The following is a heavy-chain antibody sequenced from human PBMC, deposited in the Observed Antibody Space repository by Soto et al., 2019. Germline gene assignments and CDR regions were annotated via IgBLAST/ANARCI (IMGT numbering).Heavy chain of an antibody. CDR3: ARGPSSAGLGNWFDP. D-gene: IGHD6-13*01. V-gene: IGHV1-3*01. J-gene: IGHJ5*02. CDR1: GYTVINYP. CDR2: INAYNGDT. Sequence: PSVKVSCKASGYTVINYPMQWVRPAPGQRLEWTGWINAYNGDTEYPQKLQVRVTITRDTSASTAYMELRSLRSDDTAVYYCARGPSSAGLGNWFDPWGQGNLVTVS.